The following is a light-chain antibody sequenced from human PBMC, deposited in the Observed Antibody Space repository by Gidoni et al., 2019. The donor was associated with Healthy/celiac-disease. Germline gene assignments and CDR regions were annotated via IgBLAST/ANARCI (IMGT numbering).Light chain of an antibody. Sequence: EMEMTKLEATLSVSPGERATLSCRASQSVSSNLAWYQQKPGQAPRLLIYGASTRATGIPARFSGSGSGTEFTLTVVCLPSEDFAVYYSQQYNNWPSITFXQXTRLEIK. CDR2: GAS. V-gene: IGKV3-15*01. CDR1: QSVSSN. CDR3: QQYNNWPSIT. J-gene: IGKJ5*01.